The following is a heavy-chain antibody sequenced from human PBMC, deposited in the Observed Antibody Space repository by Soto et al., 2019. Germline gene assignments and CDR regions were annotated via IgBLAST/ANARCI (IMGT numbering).Heavy chain of an antibody. Sequence: SETLSLTCAVYGGSFSGYYWSWIRQPPGKGLEWIGEINHSGSTNYNPSLKSRVTISVDTSKNQFSLKLSSVTAADTAVYYCARSGYIWGSYRPWYFDYWGQGTLVTVSS. D-gene: IGHD3-16*02. CDR3: ARSGYIWGSYRPWYFDY. CDR1: GGSFSGYY. J-gene: IGHJ4*02. CDR2: INHSGST. V-gene: IGHV4-34*01.